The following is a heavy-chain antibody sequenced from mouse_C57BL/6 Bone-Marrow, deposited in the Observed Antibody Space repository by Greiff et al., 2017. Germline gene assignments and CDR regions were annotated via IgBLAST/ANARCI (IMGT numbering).Heavy chain of an antibody. V-gene: IGHV1-80*01. Sequence: QVQLQQSGAELVKPGASVKISCKASGYAFSSYWMNWVKQRPGKGLEWIGQIYPGDGDTNYKGKFKGKATLTADKSSSTAYMQLSSLTSEDSAVYFCARTKVDDGYYYYAMDYWGQGTSVTVSS. CDR2: IYPGDGDT. J-gene: IGHJ4*01. CDR3: ARTKVDDGYYYYAMDY. CDR1: GYAFSSYW. D-gene: IGHD2-3*01.